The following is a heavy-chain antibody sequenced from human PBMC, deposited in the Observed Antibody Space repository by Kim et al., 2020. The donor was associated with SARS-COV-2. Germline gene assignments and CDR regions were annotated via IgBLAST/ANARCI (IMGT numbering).Heavy chain of an antibody. Sequence: GESLKISCKGSGYSFTSYWIGWVRQMPGKGLEWMGIIYPGDSDTRYSPSFQGQVTISADKSISTAYLQWSSLKASDTAMYYCARRRGSGVTVTRPGFFDYWGQGTLVTVSS. D-gene: IGHD4-17*01. CDR2: IYPGDSDT. J-gene: IGHJ4*02. CDR1: GYSFTSYW. CDR3: ARRRGSGVTVTRPGFFDY. V-gene: IGHV5-51*01.